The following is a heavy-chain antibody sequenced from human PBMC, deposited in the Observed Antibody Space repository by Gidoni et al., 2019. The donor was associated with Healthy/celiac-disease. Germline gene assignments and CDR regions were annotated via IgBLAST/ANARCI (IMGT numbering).Heavy chain of an antibody. CDR2: INPNSGGT. J-gene: IGHJ5*02. CDR3: ARDRITIFGVVVGWFDP. D-gene: IGHD3-3*01. V-gene: IGHV1-2*02. Sequence: QVQLVQSGAEVKKPGASVKVSCKASGYTVTGYYMHWVRQAPGQGLEWMGWINPNSGGTNYAQKFQGRVTMTRDTSISTAYMELSRLRSDDTAVYYCARDRITIFGVVVGWFDPWGQGTLVTVSS. CDR1: GYTVTGYY.